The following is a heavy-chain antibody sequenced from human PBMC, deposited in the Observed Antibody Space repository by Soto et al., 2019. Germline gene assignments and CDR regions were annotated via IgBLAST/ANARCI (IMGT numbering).Heavy chain of an antibody. Sequence: SETLSLTCAVSGGSISSSNWWSWVRQPPGKGLEWIGYIYYSGSTNYNPSLKGRVTISVDTSKNQFSLKLSSVAAADTAVYYCARHVAAAGLFDYWGQGTLVTVSS. J-gene: IGHJ4*02. D-gene: IGHD6-13*01. V-gene: IGHV4-4*02. CDR3: ARHVAAAGLFDY. CDR1: GGSISSSNW. CDR2: IYYSGST.